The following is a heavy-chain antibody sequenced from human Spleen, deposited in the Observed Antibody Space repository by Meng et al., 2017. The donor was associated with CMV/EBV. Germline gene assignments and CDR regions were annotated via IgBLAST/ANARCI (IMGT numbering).Heavy chain of an antibody. V-gene: IGHV4-38-2*02. CDR3: ARGTEYSTSSWDY. Sequence: SETLSLTCTVSGYSISSGYYWGWIRQPPGKGLEWIGSIYHSGSTYYNPSLKSRVTISVDTSKNQFSLKLSSVTAADTAVYYCARGTEYSTSSWDYWGPGTLVTVSS. J-gene: IGHJ4*02. D-gene: IGHD6-6*01. CDR1: GYSISSGYY. CDR2: IYHSGST.